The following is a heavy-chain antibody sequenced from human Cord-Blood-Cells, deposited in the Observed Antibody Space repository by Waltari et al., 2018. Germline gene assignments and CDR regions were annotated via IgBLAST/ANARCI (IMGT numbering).Heavy chain of an antibody. Sequence: EVQLVESGGGLVQPGGSLRLSCAASGFTFSSYSMNWVRKAPGKGLEWVSYISSSSSTIYYADAVKCRFTISRDNAKNSLYLQMNSLRDEDTAVYYCARDNEDSSSFDYWGQGALVTVSS. CDR2: ISSSSSTI. V-gene: IGHV3-48*02. D-gene: IGHD6-6*01. CDR1: GFTFSSYS. J-gene: IGHJ4*02. CDR3: ARDNEDSSSFDY.